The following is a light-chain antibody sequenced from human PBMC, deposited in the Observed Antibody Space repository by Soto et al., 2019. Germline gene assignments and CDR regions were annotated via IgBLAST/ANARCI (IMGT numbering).Light chain of an antibody. Sequence: EVVLTQSPATLSVSPGERVTLSCRASQTVRGKLAWYQQKPGQAPSLLIYAASTRETGIPVRFSGSGSETDFTLTISSLQSEDSGFYFCQQYNVWPTFGQGTKVEIK. CDR3: QQYNVWPT. J-gene: IGKJ1*01. V-gene: IGKV3-15*01. CDR2: AAS. CDR1: QTVRGK.